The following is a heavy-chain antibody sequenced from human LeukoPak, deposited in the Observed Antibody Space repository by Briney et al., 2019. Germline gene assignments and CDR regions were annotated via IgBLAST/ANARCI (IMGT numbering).Heavy chain of an antibody. CDR2: IDWDDDK. D-gene: IGHD6-19*01. J-gene: IGHJ4*02. Sequence: SGPALVKPTQTLTLTCTFSGFSLSTRGMCVSWIRQPPGKAPEWLSRIDWDDDKYYSTSLKTRLTISKDTSKNQVVLTMTNMDPVDIATYYCARPSGIAVAGPYFDYWGQGTLVTVSS. V-gene: IGHV2-70*11. CDR1: GFSLSTRGMC. CDR3: ARPSGIAVAGPYFDY.